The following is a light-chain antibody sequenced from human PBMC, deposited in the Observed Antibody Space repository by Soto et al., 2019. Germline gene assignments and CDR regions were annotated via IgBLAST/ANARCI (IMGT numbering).Light chain of an antibody. CDR3: QQYDASPLT. Sequence: ILLKQSQCTLSLSPGERATLSCRASQSLSTNSLAWYQQKPGQTPRLLIYAASTRDTDIPDRFNGSGSGTDFALTISRLEPEDFALYYCQQYDASPLTFGPGTKVDIK. CDR1: QSLSTNS. CDR2: AAS. J-gene: IGKJ3*01. V-gene: IGKV3-20*01.